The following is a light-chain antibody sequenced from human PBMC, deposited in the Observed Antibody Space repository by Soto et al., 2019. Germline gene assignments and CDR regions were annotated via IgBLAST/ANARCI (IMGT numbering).Light chain of an antibody. CDR1: SSDFGSYNL. CDR2: EDS. CDR3: CSYAGSSTYV. Sequence: QSALTQPASVSGSPGQSITISCTGTSSDFGSYNLVSWYQQHPGKATKLMIYEDSKRPSGVSNRFSGSKSGNTASLTISGLQAEDDADYYCCSYAGSSTYVFGTGTKLTVL. J-gene: IGLJ1*01. V-gene: IGLV2-23*01.